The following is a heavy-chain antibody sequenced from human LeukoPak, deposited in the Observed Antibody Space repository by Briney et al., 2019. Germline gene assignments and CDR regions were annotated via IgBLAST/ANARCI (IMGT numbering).Heavy chain of an antibody. D-gene: IGHD6-19*01. CDR1: GFTFSSSA. V-gene: IGHV3-23*01. Sequence: GGSLSLSCAASGFTFSSSAMSWVRQAPGKGLEWVSSISGSGGSTYYADSVKGRFTISRDNSKNTLYLQMNSLRAEDTAVYYCARSNSGWGYYYYYMDVWGKGTTVTVSS. CDR2: ISGSGGST. J-gene: IGHJ6*03. CDR3: ARSNSGWGYYYYYMDV.